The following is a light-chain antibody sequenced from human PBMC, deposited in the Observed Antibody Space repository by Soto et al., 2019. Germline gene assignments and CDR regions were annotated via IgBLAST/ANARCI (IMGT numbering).Light chain of an antibody. CDR1: YSNVGANP. CDR2: SNN. J-gene: IGLJ2*01. CDR3: ATWDDSLSGVV. Sequence: QSVLTQPPSASGTPGQTVTISCSGSYSNVGANPVSWYQQVPGRAPQLLIYSNNQRPSGVPDRFSGSKSGSSASLAISGLRSEDEADYYCATWDDSLSGVVFGGGTQLTVL. V-gene: IGLV1-47*02.